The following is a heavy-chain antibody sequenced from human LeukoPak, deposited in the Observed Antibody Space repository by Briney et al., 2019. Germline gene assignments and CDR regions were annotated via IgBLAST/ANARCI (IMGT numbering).Heavy chain of an antibody. CDR1: GYTFTNYW. CDR3: ARTGIVGTESYFDF. V-gene: IGHV5-51*01. J-gene: IGHJ4*02. D-gene: IGHD1-26*01. CDR2: IYPGDSDT. Sequence: PRESLKISFKGSGYTFTNYWIGWVRQMPGKGLEWMGIIYPGDSDTRYSPSFQGQVTISADKYVSTAYLQWSSLQASDTAMYYCARTGIVGTESYFDFWGQGTLVTVSS.